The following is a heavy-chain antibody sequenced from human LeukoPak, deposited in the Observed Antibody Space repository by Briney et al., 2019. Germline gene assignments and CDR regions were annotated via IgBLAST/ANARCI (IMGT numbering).Heavy chain of an antibody. D-gene: IGHD6-6*01. V-gene: IGHV7-4-1*02. Sequence: ASVKVSCKASGYTFTSYAMNWVRQAPGQGVEWMGWINTNTGNPTYAQGFTGRFVFSLDTSVSTAYLQISSLKAEDTAVYYCARESEGIAARPTAYYYYYYMDVWGKGTTVTVSS. CDR3: ARESEGIAARPTAYYYYYYMDV. CDR2: INTNTGNP. CDR1: GYTFTSYA. J-gene: IGHJ6*03.